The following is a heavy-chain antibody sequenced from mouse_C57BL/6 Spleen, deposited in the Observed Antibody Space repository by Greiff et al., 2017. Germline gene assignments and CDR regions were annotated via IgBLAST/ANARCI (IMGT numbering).Heavy chain of an antibody. Sequence: VKLMESGAELVKPGASVKLSCTASGYTFTSYWMHWVKQRPGQGLEWIGYINPNSGYTKYNQKFKDKATVTADKSSSTVYMQLSSLTSEDSAVYYCARSDWYVDYWGQGTTLTVSS. D-gene: IGHD4-1*01. CDR1: GYTFTSYW. CDR3: ARSDWYVDY. V-gene: IGHV1-7*01. CDR2: INPNSGYT. J-gene: IGHJ2*01.